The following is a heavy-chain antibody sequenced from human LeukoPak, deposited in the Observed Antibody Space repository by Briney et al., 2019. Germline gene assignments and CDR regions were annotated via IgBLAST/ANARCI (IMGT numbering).Heavy chain of an antibody. Sequence: SETLSLTCTVSGGSISSSSYYWGWIRQPPGKGLEWIGSIYYSGSTHYNPALKSRVTISVDTSKSQFSLKLSSVTAADTAVYHCARDGGSYYGGVFDIWGQGTKVTVSS. V-gene: IGHV4-39*02. J-gene: IGHJ3*02. D-gene: IGHD1-26*01. CDR2: IYYSGST. CDR1: GGSISSSSYY. CDR3: ARDGGSYYGGVFDI.